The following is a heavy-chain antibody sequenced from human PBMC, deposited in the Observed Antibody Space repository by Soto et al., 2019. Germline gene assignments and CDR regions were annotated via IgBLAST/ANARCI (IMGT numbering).Heavy chain of an antibody. Sequence: VSGDSVGDLCWSRIRKQKGKGLEWIGNIHHTGRTNYNPSLRSRATMSVDTSKNQFSLNLDSMTAADTAVYYCARSISGVRTFYFYSYMDVWGKGTTVTVSS. D-gene: IGHD7-27*01. CDR1: GDSVGDLC. CDR2: IHHTGRT. CDR3: ARSISGVRTFYFYSYMDV. J-gene: IGHJ6*03. V-gene: IGHV4-4*08.